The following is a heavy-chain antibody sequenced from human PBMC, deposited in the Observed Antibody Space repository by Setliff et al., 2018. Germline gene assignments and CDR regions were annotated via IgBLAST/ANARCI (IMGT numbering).Heavy chain of an antibody. Sequence: SETLSLTCRVSGGSVSTFYWTWIRQPPGKGLEWIGYIFTSGSTQYNPSLKSRVTISVDTSKNQFSLKLSAVTAADTAVYFCAREDGPNYYYYYMDIWGKGTTVTVSS. V-gene: IGHV4-4*09. D-gene: IGHD2-15*01. CDR3: AREDGPNYYYYYMDI. CDR1: GGSVSTFY. CDR2: IFTSGST. J-gene: IGHJ6*03.